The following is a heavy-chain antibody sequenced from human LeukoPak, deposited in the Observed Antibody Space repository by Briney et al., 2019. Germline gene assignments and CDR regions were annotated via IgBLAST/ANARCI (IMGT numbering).Heavy chain of an antibody. CDR3: ARAESYSSGWQGACHY. Sequence: SETLSLTCTVSGDSVSRTSNYWGWVRQPPGKELEWIGSIYYSGSTYYNPSLKSRVTISGDTSKNQFFLKLSSVTAADTAVYYCARAESYSSGWQGACHYWGQGTLVTVSS. CDR1: GDSVSRTSNY. V-gene: IGHV4-39*07. D-gene: IGHD6-19*01. CDR2: IYYSGST. J-gene: IGHJ4*02.